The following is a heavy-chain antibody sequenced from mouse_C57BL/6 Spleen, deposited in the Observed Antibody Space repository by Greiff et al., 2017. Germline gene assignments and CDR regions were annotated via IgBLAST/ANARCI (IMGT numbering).Heavy chain of an antibody. J-gene: IGHJ1*03. V-gene: IGHV1-53*01. CDR2: INPSNGGT. D-gene: IGHD1-1*01. Sequence: QVQLQQSGTELVKPGASVKLSCKASGYTFTSYWMHWVKQRPGQGLEWIGNINPSNGGTNYNEKFKSKATLTVDKSSSTAYMQLSSLTSEDSAVYYCARSDYYGSSDWYFDVWGTGTTVTVSS. CDR3: ARSDYYGSSDWYFDV. CDR1: GYTFTSYW.